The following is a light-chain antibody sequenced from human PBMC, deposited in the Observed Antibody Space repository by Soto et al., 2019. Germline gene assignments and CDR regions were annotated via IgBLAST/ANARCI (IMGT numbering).Light chain of an antibody. CDR2: YNS. CDR1: NIGSKR. J-gene: IGLJ2*01. Sequence: SYALTQPLSVSVAPGKTARITCGGNNIGSKRVHWYHQRPGQAPVLVIYYNSDRPSGIPERFSGSNAGNTATLTISRVEAGDEADYYCQVWDSGSDQVVFGGGTKLTVL. V-gene: IGLV3-21*04. CDR3: QVWDSGSDQVV.